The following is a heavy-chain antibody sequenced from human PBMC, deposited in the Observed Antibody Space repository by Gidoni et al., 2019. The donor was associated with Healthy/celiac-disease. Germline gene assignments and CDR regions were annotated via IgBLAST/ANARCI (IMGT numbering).Heavy chain of an antibody. D-gene: IGHD3-3*01. CDR2: IRSKAYGGTT. CDR3: TRGRITIFNDAFDI. J-gene: IGHJ3*02. CDR1: GFTFGDYA. V-gene: IGHV3-49*04. Sequence: EVQRVESGGGLVQPGRSLRLSCTASGFTFGDYAMSWVRQAPGKGLEWVGFIRSKAYGGTTEYAASVKGRFTISRDDSKSIAYLQMNSLKTDDTAVYYCTRGRITIFNDAFDIWGQGKMVTVSS.